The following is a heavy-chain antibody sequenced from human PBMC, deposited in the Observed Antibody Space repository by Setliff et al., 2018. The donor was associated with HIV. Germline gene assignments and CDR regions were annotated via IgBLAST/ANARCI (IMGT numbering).Heavy chain of an antibody. J-gene: IGHJ4*01. CDR1: GGSISNYF. CDR2: INHGGKT. D-gene: IGHD2-8*01. CDR3: ARLGDFSYSSRYLYAFDF. Sequence: SETLSLTCTVSGGSISNYFWSWVRQPPGQGLEWIGSINHGGKTYYSPSLKSQVAISVDTSKNQFSLHFQSVTAADTASYFCARLGDFSYSSRYLYAFDFWGHGALVTVSS. V-gene: IGHV4-59*08.